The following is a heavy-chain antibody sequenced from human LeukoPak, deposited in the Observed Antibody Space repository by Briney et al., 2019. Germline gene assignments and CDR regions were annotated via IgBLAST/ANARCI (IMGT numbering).Heavy chain of an antibody. Sequence: SETLSLTCTVSGGSISSTYYYWGWIRQPPGKGLEWIGYIYYGGSTNYNPSLKSRVTISVDTSKNQFSLKLSSVTAADTAVYYCARGAYGGRYWFDPWGQGTLVTVSS. CDR3: ARGAYGGRYWFDP. J-gene: IGHJ5*02. D-gene: IGHD4-17*01. V-gene: IGHV4-61*05. CDR2: IYYGGST. CDR1: GGSISSTYYY.